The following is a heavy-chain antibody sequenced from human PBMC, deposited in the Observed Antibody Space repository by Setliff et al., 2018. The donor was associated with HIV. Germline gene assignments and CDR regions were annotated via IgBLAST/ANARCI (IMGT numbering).Heavy chain of an antibody. CDR2: ITTYNGGT. Sequence: VASVKVSCKASGYSFTSYGLSWVRQAPGQGLEWMGSITTYNGGTNYAQKFQGRVTMTTDTSTSTAYMELRSLRSDDTAVYYCTRGGYSGAFLDASDIWGQGTMVTVSS. D-gene: IGHD1-26*01. CDR1: GYSFTSYG. CDR3: TRGGYSGAFLDASDI. V-gene: IGHV1-18*01. J-gene: IGHJ3*02.